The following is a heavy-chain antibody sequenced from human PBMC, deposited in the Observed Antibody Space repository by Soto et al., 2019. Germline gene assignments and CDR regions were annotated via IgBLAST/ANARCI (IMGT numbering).Heavy chain of an antibody. CDR1: GASVSGCTYY. CDR3: ARRAHGYPTNWFDP. Sequence: SETLSLTCSVSGASVSGCTYYWGWIRQPPGKGLEWVGDVHYSGITHYNPSLMSRATISVDTSHNQFSLKLSSVTAADTAVYYCARRAHGYPTNWFDPWGQGTLVTVSS. D-gene: IGHD3-22*01. CDR2: VHYSGIT. J-gene: IGHJ5*02. V-gene: IGHV4-39*01.